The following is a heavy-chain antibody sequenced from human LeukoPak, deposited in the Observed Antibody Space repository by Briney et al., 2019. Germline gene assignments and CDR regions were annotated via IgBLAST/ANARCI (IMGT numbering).Heavy chain of an antibody. V-gene: IGHV1-46*01. J-gene: IGHJ4*02. CDR1: GYTFTSYY. CDR2: INPSGGST. D-gene: IGHD3-10*01. CDR3: SRDDESYGSGSPFDF. Sequence: ASVKVSCKASGYTFTSYYIHWVRQAPGQGLGWMGIINPSGGSTSYAQKFQSRVTMTRDMSTSTVYMELSSLRSEDTAVYYCSRDDESYGSGSPFDFWGQGTLVTVSS.